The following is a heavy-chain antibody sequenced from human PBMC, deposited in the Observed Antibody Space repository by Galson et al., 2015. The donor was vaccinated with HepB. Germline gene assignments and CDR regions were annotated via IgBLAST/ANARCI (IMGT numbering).Heavy chain of an antibody. CDR2: TYYRSKWYY. CDR3: ARELRTLVGAKFDP. V-gene: IGHV6-1*01. CDR1: GDSVSSNSAA. D-gene: IGHD1-26*01. J-gene: IGHJ5*02. Sequence: CAISGDSVSSNSAAWNWIRQSPSRGLEWLGRTYYRSKWYYDYALSVKSRIIINPDTSKNHFSLQLNSVTPEDTAVYYCARELRTLVGAKFDPWGQGTLVTVSS.